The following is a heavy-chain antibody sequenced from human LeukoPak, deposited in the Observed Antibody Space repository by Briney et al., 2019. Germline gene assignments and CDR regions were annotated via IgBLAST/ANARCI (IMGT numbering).Heavy chain of an antibody. J-gene: IGHJ4*02. V-gene: IGHV1-18*01. CDR1: GYTFTSYG. D-gene: IGHD6-19*01. CDR2: ISAYNGDT. CDR3: ARDSKIAVAGTDY. Sequence: EASVKVSCKASGYTFTSYGISWVRQAPGQELEWMGWISAYNGDTNYAQKFQGRVTMTTDTSTSTAYMELRSLRSDDTAVYYCARDSKIAVAGTDYWGRGTLVTVSS.